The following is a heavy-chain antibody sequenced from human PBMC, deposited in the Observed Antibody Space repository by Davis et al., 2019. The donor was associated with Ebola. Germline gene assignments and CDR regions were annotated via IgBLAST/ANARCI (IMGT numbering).Heavy chain of an antibody. J-gene: IGHJ4*02. CDR2: IYYSGST. V-gene: IGHV4-59*01. CDR1: GGSISSYY. CDR3: ARDRPDSLSMVQGVIPTPFDY. D-gene: IGHD3-10*01. Sequence: PSETLSLTCTVSGGSISSYYWSWIRQPPGKGLEWIGYIYYSGSTNYNPSLKSRVTISVDTSKNQFSLKLSSVTAADTAVYYCARDRPDSLSMVQGVIPTPFDYWGQGTLVTVSS.